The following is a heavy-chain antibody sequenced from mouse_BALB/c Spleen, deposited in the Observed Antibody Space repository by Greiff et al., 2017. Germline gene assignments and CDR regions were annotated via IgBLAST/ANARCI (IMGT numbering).Heavy chain of an antibody. Sequence: EVQLVESGGDLVKPGGSLKLSCAASGFTFSSYDMSWVRQTPDKRLEWVATISSGGSYTYYPDSVKGRFTISRDNAKNTLYLQMSSLKSEDTAMYYCARLGVTTAFDYWGQGTTLTVSS. J-gene: IGHJ2*01. D-gene: IGHD1-2*01. CDR1: GFTFSSYD. CDR2: ISSGGSYT. CDR3: ARLGVTTAFDY. V-gene: IGHV5-6*01.